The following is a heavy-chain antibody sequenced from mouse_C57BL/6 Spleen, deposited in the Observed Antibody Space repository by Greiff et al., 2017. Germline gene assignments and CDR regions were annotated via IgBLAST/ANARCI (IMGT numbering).Heavy chain of an antibody. Sequence: QVQLQQPGAELVKPGASVKLSCKASGYTFTSYWMHWVKQRPGQGLEWIGMIHPNSGSTNYNEKFKSKATLTVDKSSSTAYMQLSSLTSEDSAVYYCARRYYDSYYFDYWGQGTTLTVSS. J-gene: IGHJ2*01. D-gene: IGHD2-4*01. CDR2: IHPNSGST. CDR1: GYTFTSYW. V-gene: IGHV1-64*01. CDR3: ARRYYDSYYFDY.